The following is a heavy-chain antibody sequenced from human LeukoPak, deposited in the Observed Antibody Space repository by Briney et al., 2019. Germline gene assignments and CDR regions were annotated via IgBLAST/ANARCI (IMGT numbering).Heavy chain of an antibody. V-gene: IGHV4-4*07. Sequence: SETLSLTCTVSGGSISSYYWSWIRQPAGKGLEWIGRIYTSGSTNYNPSLKSRVTMSVGTSKNQFSLMLSSVTAADTAVYYCARDRPGIYDSSGFDYWGQGTLVTVSS. D-gene: IGHD3-22*01. J-gene: IGHJ4*02. CDR3: ARDRPGIYDSSGFDY. CDR2: IYTSGST. CDR1: GGSISSYY.